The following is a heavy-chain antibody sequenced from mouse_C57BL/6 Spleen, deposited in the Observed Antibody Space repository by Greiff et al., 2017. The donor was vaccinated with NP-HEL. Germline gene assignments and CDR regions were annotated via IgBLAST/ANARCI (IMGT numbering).Heavy chain of an antibody. CDR2: IDPSDSYT. Sequence: QVQLQQSGAELVKPGASVKLSCKASGYTFTSYWMQWVKQRPGQGLEWIGEIDPSDSYTNYNQKFKGKATLTVDTSSSTAYMQLSSLTSEDSAVYYCARKELGRLDYWGQGTTLTVSS. CDR3: ARKELGRLDY. CDR1: GYTFTSYW. D-gene: IGHD4-1*01. V-gene: IGHV1-50*01. J-gene: IGHJ2*01.